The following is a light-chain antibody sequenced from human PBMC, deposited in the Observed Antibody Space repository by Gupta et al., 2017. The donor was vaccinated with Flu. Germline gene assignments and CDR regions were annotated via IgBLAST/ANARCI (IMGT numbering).Light chain of an antibody. CDR2: KVA. Sequence: DVVLTQSPLSLPVTLGQTASIACKSSQGLVFVDGNTYLHWVQQRPGQAPRRIIYKVAHRYDGGPDRLSGSGSGTEFTLKISRGEAEDVGIYDGRHDVRWPWTFGKGTKVE. CDR1: QGLVFVDGNTY. CDR3: RHDVRWPWT. V-gene: IGKV2-30*01. J-gene: IGKJ1*01.